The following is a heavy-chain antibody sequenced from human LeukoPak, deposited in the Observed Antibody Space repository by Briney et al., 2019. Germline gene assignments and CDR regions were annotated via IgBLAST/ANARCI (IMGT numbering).Heavy chain of an antibody. CDR1: GFTFSSYG. V-gene: IGHV3-30*02. CDR3: ARDITLVRGVHIPEPYMDV. J-gene: IGHJ6*03. D-gene: IGHD3-10*01. CDR2: IRYDGSNK. Sequence: GGSLRLSCAASGFTFSSYGMHWVRQAPGKGLEWVAFIRYDGSNKYYADSVKGRFTISRDNAKNSLYLQMNSLRAEDTAVYYCARDITLVRGVHIPEPYMDVWGKGTTVIISS.